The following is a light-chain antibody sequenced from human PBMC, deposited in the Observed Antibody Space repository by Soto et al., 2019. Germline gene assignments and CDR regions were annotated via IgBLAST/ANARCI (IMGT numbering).Light chain of an antibody. J-gene: IGLJ2*01. CDR2: GNS. Sequence: QSVLTQPPSVYGAPGQRVTISCTGSSSNIGSGYDVHWYQQLPGTAPKLLISGNSNRPSGVPDRFSGSKSGTSASLAITGLQAEDEADYYCQSYDSSLSVVFGGGTQLTGL. CDR1: SSNIGSGYD. CDR3: QSYDSSLSVV. V-gene: IGLV1-40*01.